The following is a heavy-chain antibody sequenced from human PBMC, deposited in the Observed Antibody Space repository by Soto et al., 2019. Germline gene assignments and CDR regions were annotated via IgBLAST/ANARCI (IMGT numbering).Heavy chain of an antibody. J-gene: IGHJ4*02. Sequence: GGSLRLSCAASGFTFSSYAMGWVRQGPGKGLEWVAVVSIGGSTHYADSVRGRFTISRDNSKNTLSLQMNSLTAEGTAVYFCAKRRGVGGHFDYWGQGALVTVSS. V-gene: IGHV3-23*01. D-gene: IGHD2-8*02. CDR1: GFTFSSYA. CDR2: VSIGGST. CDR3: AKRRGVGGHFDY.